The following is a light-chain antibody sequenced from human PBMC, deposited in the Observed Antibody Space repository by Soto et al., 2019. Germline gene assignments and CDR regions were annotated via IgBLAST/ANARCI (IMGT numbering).Light chain of an antibody. CDR3: QSFDIRTVI. CDR1: SGSIASNY. J-gene: IGLJ2*01. V-gene: IGLV6-57*03. CDR2: EGN. Sequence: NFMLTQPHYVSESPGKTVTISCTRYSGSIASNYVQWYQQRPGSAPTTVIYEGNQRPSGVPDRFSASIDSSANSASLTISGLKTEDEADYYCQSFDIRTVIFGGGTKLTVL.